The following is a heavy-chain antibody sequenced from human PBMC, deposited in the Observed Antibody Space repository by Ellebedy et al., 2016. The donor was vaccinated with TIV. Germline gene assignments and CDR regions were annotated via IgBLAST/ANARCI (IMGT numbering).Heavy chain of an antibody. CDR3: ARNSGTSDAFDI. CDR2: IYPDDSET. CDR1: GYRFSTYW. J-gene: IGHJ3*02. Sequence: GESLKISCKGSGYRFSTYWIGWVRQMPGKGLEYMGIIYPDDSETRYSPSFQGQVTISVDKSISSAYLVLNSLKASDTAMYYCARNSGTSDAFDIWGQGTMVSVS. D-gene: IGHD1-26*01. V-gene: IGHV5-51*01.